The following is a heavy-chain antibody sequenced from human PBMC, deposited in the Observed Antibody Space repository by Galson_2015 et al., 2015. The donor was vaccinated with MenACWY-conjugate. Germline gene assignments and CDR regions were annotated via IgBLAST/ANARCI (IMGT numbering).Heavy chain of an antibody. D-gene: IGHD6-13*01. J-gene: IGHJ4*02. CDR2: INSDGSSI. CDR1: GFTFSNYW. CDR3: LRMRFSSTWNGVDF. V-gene: IGHV3-74*01. Sequence: SLRLSCAASGFTFSNYWMHWVRQAPGKGLVWVSRINSDGSSISYADSVTGRFTISRDNAQNKMYLQIYSLTAEYTGVYYCLRMRFSSTWNGVDFWGQGTLVTVSS.